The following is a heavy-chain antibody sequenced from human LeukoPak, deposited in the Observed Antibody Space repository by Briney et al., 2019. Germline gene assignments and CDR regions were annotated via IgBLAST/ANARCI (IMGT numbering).Heavy chain of an antibody. CDR3: ALTSLTDFWSGYYSYYFDY. CDR1: GYTFTSYD. Sequence: ASVKVSCKASGYTFTSYDINWVRQVTGQGLEWMGWMNPNSGNTGYAQKFQGRVTMTRNTSISTAYMELSSLRSEDTAVYYCALTSLTDFWSGYYSYYFDYWGQGTLVTVSS. V-gene: IGHV1-8*01. D-gene: IGHD3-3*01. CDR2: MNPNSGNT. J-gene: IGHJ4*02.